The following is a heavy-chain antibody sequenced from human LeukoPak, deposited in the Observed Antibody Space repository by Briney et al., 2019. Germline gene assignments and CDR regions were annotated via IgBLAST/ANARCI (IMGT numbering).Heavy chain of an antibody. D-gene: IGHD3-22*01. CDR2: INHSGST. V-gene: IGHV4-34*01. CDR1: GGSFSGYY. CDR3: ARLRYYDSSGYLEGADDAFDI. Sequence: SETLSLTCAVYGGSFSGYYWSWVRQPPGKGLEGIGEINHSGSTNYNPSLTSRVTISVDTSKNQFSLKLSSVTAADTAVYYCARLRYYDSSGYLEGADDAFDIWGQGTMVTVSS. J-gene: IGHJ3*02.